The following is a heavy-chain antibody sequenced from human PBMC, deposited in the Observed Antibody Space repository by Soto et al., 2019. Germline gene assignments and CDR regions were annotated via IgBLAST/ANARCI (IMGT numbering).Heavy chain of an antibody. J-gene: IGHJ5*02. Sequence: QVQLQQWGAGLLKPSETLSLTCAVYGGSFSGYYWSWIRQPPGKGLEWIGEINHSGSTNYNPSRKSRVTKSVDTSKNQCPLKLSSETASDTAVYYCAGGSQLANGWFDPWGQGTLVTVSS. D-gene: IGHD1-1*01. V-gene: IGHV4-34*01. CDR3: AGGSQLANGWFDP. CDR2: INHSGST. CDR1: GGSFSGYY.